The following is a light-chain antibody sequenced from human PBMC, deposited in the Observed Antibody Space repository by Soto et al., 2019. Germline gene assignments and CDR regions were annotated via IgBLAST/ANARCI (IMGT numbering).Light chain of an antibody. V-gene: IGKV1-39*01. CDR1: QSINTF. J-gene: IGKJ2*01. CDR3: QQSYSTPYS. CDR2: VAS. Sequence: DIQMTQSPSSLSASVGDRVTITCRASQSINTFLHWFQQRPGKAPTLLIYVASNLESGVPSRFSGSGSGTDFTLTISGLQFEDFATYYCQQSYSTPYSFGQGTKLEI.